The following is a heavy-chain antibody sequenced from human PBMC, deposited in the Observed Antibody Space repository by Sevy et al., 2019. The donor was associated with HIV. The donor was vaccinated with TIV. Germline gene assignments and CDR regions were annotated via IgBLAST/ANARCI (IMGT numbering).Heavy chain of an antibody. V-gene: IGHV3-30-3*01. CDR1: GFTFSSYA. D-gene: IGHD1-26*01. CDR2: ISYDGSNK. J-gene: IGHJ6*03. CDR3: ARDGRLVGAGFYYYYMDV. Sequence: GGSLRLSCAASGFTFSSYAMHWVRRAPGKGLEWVAVISYDGSNKYYADSVKGRFTISRDNSKNTLYLQMNSLRAEDTAVYYCARDGRLVGAGFYYYYMDVWGKGTTVTVSS.